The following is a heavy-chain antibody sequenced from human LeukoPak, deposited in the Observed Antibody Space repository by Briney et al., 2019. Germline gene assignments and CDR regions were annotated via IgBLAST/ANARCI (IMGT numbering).Heavy chain of an antibody. CDR3: ARERLGYCSSTSCSPGNFDY. V-gene: IGHV4-59*01. J-gene: IGHJ4*02. CDR1: GASISGYH. CDR2: IYYSGST. Sequence: SETLSLTCTVSGASISGYHWSWIRQRPGGGLEWSGYIYYSGSTNYNTSLKSRVTISVDTSKNQFSLKLSSVTAADTAVYYCARERLGYCSSTSCSPGNFDYWGQGTLVTVSS. D-gene: IGHD2-2*01.